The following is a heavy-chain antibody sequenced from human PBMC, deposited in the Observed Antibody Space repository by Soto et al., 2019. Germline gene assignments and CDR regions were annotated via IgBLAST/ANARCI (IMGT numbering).Heavy chain of an antibody. D-gene: IGHD3-10*01. CDR3: AKDRKLWFGELSPHFDY. CDR2: ISGSGGST. Sequence: GGSLRLSCAASGFTFSSYAMSWVRQAPGKGLEWVSAISGSGGSTYYADSVKGRFTISRDNSKNTLYLQMNSLRAEDTAVYYCAKDRKLWFGELSPHFDYWGQGTLVTVSP. CDR1: GFTFSSYA. V-gene: IGHV3-23*01. J-gene: IGHJ4*02.